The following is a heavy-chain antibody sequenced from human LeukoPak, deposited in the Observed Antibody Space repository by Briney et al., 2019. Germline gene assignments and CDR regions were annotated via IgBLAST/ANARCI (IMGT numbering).Heavy chain of an antibody. Sequence: SETLSLTCTVSGGSISSSSYYWGWIRLPPGKGLEWIGSIYYSGSTYYNPSLKSRVTISVDTSKNQFSLKLSSVTAADTAVYYCARSRRSPREYTIVVVPAAIDYWGQGTLVTVSS. CDR1: GGSISSSSYY. J-gene: IGHJ4*02. CDR3: ARSRRSPREYTIVVVPAAIDY. CDR2: IYYSGST. V-gene: IGHV4-39*07. D-gene: IGHD2-2*01.